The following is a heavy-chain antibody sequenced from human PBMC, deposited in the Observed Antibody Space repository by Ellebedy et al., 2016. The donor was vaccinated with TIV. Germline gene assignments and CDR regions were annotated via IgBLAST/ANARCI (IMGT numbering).Heavy chain of an antibody. J-gene: IGHJ6*02. V-gene: IGHV3-48*04. Sequence: GGSLRLXCAASGFTFSSYSMNWVRQAPGKGLEWVSYISSSSSTIYYADSVKGRFTISRDNAKNSLYLQMNSLRAEDTAVYYCARDLSYSSGWPPNSDYYYYYGMDVWGQGTTVTVSS. D-gene: IGHD6-19*01. CDR3: ARDLSYSSGWPPNSDYYYYYGMDV. CDR2: ISSSSSTI. CDR1: GFTFSSYS.